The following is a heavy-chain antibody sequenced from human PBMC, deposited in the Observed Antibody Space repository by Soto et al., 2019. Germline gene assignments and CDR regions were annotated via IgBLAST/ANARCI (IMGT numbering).Heavy chain of an antibody. J-gene: IGHJ4*02. V-gene: IGHV3-30*18. CDR1: GFTFSSYG. CDR2: ISYDGSNK. D-gene: IGHD1-26*01. Sequence: QVQLVESGGGVVQPGRSLRLSCAASGFTFSSYGIHWVRQAPGKGLEWVAVISYDGSNKYYEDSVKGRFTISRDNSKNALYLQMNSLIAEDPAVYYCAKAGWELLDLDYWGQGTLVTVSS. CDR3: AKAGWELLDLDY.